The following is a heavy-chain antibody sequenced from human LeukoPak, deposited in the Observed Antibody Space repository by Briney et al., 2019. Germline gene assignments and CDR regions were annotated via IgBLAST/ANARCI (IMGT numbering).Heavy chain of an antibody. Sequence: RWASVKVSCKASGYTFPSYFMHWVRQAPGQGLEWMGIINPTGGSTTYAQKFQGRVTMTRDTSTSTVYMELSSLRSDDTAVYYCARTAARRFDYWGQGTLVTVSS. V-gene: IGHV1-46*01. CDR3: ARTAARRFDY. J-gene: IGHJ4*02. CDR2: INPTGGST. CDR1: GYTFPSYF. D-gene: IGHD6-6*01.